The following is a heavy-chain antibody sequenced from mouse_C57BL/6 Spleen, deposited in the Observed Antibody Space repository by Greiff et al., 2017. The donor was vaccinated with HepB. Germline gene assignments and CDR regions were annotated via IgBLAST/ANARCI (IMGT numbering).Heavy chain of an antibody. Sequence: QVQLQQPGAELVKPGASVKMSCKASGYTFTSYWITWVKQRPGQGLEWIGDIYPGSGSTNYNEKFKSKATLTVDTSSSTAYMQLSSLTSEDSAVYYCARWGYYGYDVHYYAMDYWGQGTSVTVSS. CDR3: ARWGYYGYDVHYYAMDY. CDR2: IYPGSGST. D-gene: IGHD2-2*01. J-gene: IGHJ4*01. CDR1: GYTFTSYW. V-gene: IGHV1-55*01.